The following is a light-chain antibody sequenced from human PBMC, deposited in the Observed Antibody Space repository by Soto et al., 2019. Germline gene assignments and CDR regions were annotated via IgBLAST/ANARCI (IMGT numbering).Light chain of an antibody. J-gene: IGKJ1*01. Sequence: DIQMTQSPSSLSASVGDRVTITCRASQSITSYLNWYQQKPGKAPNLLIYAASNLQSWVPSRFSGSGSGTDFTLTISSLHPEDFATYYCQQSYTTPLTFGQGTKVEIK. V-gene: IGKV1-39*01. CDR1: QSITSY. CDR2: AAS. CDR3: QQSYTTPLT.